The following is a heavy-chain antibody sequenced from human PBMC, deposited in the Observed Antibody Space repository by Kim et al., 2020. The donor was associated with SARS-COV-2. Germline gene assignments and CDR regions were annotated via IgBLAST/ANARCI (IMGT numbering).Heavy chain of an antibody. Sequence: ASVKVSCKASGYAFTRYGVTWVRQAPGQGLEWLGWISAYNGNTNYAQKLQGRVAMTTDTSTSTAYMELRSLRSDDTAVYYCARDGDWNDRKDYNYYNLDVWGQGTTVTVSS. CDR3: ARDGDWNDRKDYNYYNLDV. V-gene: IGHV1-18*04. CDR2: ISAYNGNT. CDR1: GYAFTRYG. J-gene: IGHJ6*02. D-gene: IGHD1-1*01.